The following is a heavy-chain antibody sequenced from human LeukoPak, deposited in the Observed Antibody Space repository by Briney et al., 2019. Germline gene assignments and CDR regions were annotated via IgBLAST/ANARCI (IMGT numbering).Heavy chain of an antibody. CDR1: GYTFTSYD. CDR3: ARGTTMVRGVIILNHYYYYYMDV. J-gene: IGHJ6*03. Sequence: EASVKVSCKDSGYTFTSYDINWVRQATGQGLEWMGWMNPNSGNTGYAQKFQGRVTITRNTSISTAYMELSSLRSEDTAVYYCARGTTMVRGVIILNHYYYYYMDVWGKGTTVTVSS. D-gene: IGHD3-10*01. CDR2: MNPNSGNT. V-gene: IGHV1-8*03.